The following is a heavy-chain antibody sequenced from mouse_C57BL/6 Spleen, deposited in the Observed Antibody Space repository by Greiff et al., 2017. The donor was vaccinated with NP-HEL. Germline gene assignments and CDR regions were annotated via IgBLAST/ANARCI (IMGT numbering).Heavy chain of an antibody. CDR2: ISDGGSYT. CDR1: GFTFSSYA. Sequence: EVKLVESGGGLVKPGGSLKLSCAASGFTFSSYAMSWVRQTPEKRLEWVATISDGGSYTYYPDNVKGRFTISRDNAKNNLYLQMSHLKSEDTAMYYCARDLDYYGSSFWFAYWGQGTLVTVSA. D-gene: IGHD1-1*01. V-gene: IGHV5-4*01. J-gene: IGHJ3*01. CDR3: ARDLDYYGSSFWFAY.